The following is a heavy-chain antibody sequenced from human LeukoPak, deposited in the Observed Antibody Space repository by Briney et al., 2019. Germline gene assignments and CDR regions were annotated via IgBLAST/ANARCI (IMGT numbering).Heavy chain of an antibody. CDR3: AKEPASGSCFDY. J-gene: IGHJ4*02. CDR2: ISGSGSST. CDR1: GYTFNSYA. Sequence: GGSLRLSCTASGYTFNSYAMSWVRPAPGKGLEWVSGISGSGSSTYYADCVKGLFTISRDNSKNTLYLQMNSQRAEDTALYYCAKEPASGSCFDYWGQGTLVTVSS. D-gene: IGHD3-10*01. V-gene: IGHV3-23*01.